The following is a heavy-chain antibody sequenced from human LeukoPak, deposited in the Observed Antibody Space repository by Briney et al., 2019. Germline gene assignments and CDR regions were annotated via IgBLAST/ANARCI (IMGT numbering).Heavy chain of an antibody. J-gene: IGHJ4*02. CDR3: ASAWSY. D-gene: IGHD1-1*01. CDR2: ISSDGSTT. V-gene: IGHV3-74*01. CDR1: RFTFSSYS. Sequence: GGSLRLSCVSSRFTFSSYSMHSVSQEPGKGLVWVYYISSDGSTTRYADSVKGRFTISRDNAKNTLYLQMNSLRVEDTAVYFCASAWSYWGQGALVTVSS.